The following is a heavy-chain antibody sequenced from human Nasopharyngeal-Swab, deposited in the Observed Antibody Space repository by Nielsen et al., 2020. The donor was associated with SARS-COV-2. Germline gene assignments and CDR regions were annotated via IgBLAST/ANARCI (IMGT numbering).Heavy chain of an antibody. CDR1: GYTFTSYD. Sequence: ASVKVSCKASGYTFTSYDINWVRQATGQGLEWMGWMNPNSGNTGYAQKFQGRVTMTRNTSISTAYMELSSLRSEDTAVYYCARGGHIVVVVVAADNWFDPWGQGTLVTVSS. J-gene: IGHJ5*02. D-gene: IGHD2-15*01. CDR3: ARGGHIVVVVVAADNWFDP. V-gene: IGHV1-8*01. CDR2: MNPNSGNT.